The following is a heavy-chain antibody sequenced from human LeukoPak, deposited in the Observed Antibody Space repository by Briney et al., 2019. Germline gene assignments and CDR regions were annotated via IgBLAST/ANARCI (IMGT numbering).Heavy chain of an antibody. CDR3: AKEEWLLAVYFDY. CDR1: GFTVSSYY. CDR2: IYTGGGR. Sequence: PGGSLRLSCAASGFTVSSYYMNWVRQAPGKELEWVSVIYTGGGRYYADSVKGQFTISRDNSKNTLYLQMNSLRAEDTAVYYCAKEEWLLAVYFDYWGQGTLVTVSS. V-gene: IGHV3-53*01. D-gene: IGHD3-3*01. J-gene: IGHJ4*02.